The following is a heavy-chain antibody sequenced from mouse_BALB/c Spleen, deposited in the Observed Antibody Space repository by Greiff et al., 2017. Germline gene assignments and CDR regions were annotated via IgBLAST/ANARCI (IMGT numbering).Heavy chain of an antibody. CDR2: IYWDDDK. CDR3: ARSEGYRYDWFAY. J-gene: IGHJ3*01. D-gene: IGHD2-14*01. Sequence: QVTLKESGPGILQPSQTLSLTCSFSGFSLSTSGMGVSWIRQPSGKGLEWLAHIYWDDDKRYNPSLKSRLTISKDTSSNQVFLKITSVDTADTATYYCARSEGYRYDWFAYWGQGTLVTVSA. V-gene: IGHV8-12*01. CDR1: GFSLSTSGMG.